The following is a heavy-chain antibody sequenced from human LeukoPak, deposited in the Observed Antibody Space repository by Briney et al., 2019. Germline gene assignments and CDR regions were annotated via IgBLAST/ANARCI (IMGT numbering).Heavy chain of an antibody. CDR3: ARGRPRYSSSWHGGDY. CDR2: INHSGST. CDR1: GGSFSGYY. D-gene: IGHD6-13*01. J-gene: IGHJ4*02. V-gene: IGHV4-34*01. Sequence: PSETLSLTCAVYGGSFSGYYWSWIRQPPGKGLEWIGEINHSGSTNYNPSLKSRVTISVDTSKNQFSLKLSSVTAADTAAYYCARGRPRYSSSWHGGDYWGQGTLVTVSS.